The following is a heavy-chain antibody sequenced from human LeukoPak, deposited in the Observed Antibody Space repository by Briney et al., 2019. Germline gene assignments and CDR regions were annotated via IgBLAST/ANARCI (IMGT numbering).Heavy chain of an antibody. CDR2: LNGDGRT. D-gene: IGHD1-14*01. J-gene: IGHJ4*02. V-gene: IGHV3-74*03. Sequence: QPGGSLRLSCAVSGFSISKYWMDWVRQAPGKGPVWVSHLNGDGRTTYADSVKGRFTISRYKAKNTLYLQKDSLRAKDTAVYYCVRENNGIDYWGQGTLVTVSS. CDR3: VRENNGIDY. CDR1: GFSISKYW.